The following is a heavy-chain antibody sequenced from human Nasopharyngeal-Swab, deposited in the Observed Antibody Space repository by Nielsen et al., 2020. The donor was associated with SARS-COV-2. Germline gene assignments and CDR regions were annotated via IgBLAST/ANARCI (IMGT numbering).Heavy chain of an antibody. Sequence: KVSCKGSGYSFTSYWISWVRQMPGKGLEWMGRIDPSDSYTNYSPSFQGHVTISADKSISTAYLQWSSLKASDTAMYYCARQERGQLGFDYWGQGTLVTVSS. V-gene: IGHV5-10-1*01. CDR1: GYSFTSYW. CDR2: IDPSDSYT. J-gene: IGHJ4*02. D-gene: IGHD7-27*01. CDR3: ARQERGQLGFDY.